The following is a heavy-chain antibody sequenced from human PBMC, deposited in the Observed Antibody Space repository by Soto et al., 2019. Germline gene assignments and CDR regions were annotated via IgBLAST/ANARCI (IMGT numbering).Heavy chain of an antibody. CDR2: IYYSGST. V-gene: IGHV4-59*01. CDR3: ARVTYGSGSYLFDY. D-gene: IGHD3-10*01. J-gene: IGHJ4*02. Sequence: PSETLSLTCTVSGGSISSYYWSWIRQPPGKGLEWIGYIYYSGSTNYNPSLKSRVTISVDTSKNQFSLKLSSVTAADTAVYYCARVTYGSGSYLFDYWGQGTLVTVSS. CDR1: GGSISSYY.